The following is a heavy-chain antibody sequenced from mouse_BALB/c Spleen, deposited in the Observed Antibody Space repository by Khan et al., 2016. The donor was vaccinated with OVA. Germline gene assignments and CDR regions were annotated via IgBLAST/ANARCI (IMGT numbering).Heavy chain of an antibody. Sequence: QVQLKESGPGLVAPSQSLSITCTVSRFSLSRYNLHWVRQPPGKGLEWLGMIWGGGGTDYNSTLKSRLNISKDNSKSQVLLKMNSLQTDDTAMYYCDRAYYRYDGYYAMDYWGQGTSVTVSS. D-gene: IGHD2-14*01. CDR2: IWGGGGT. CDR1: RFSLSRYN. V-gene: IGHV2-6-4*01. CDR3: DRAYYRYDGYYAMDY. J-gene: IGHJ4*01.